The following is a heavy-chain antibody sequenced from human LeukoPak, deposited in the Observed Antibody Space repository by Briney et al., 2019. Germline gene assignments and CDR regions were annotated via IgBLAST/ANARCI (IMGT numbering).Heavy chain of an antibody. CDR3: ASTMVRGVPFDY. V-gene: IGHV3-23*01. CDR2: ISGSGGST. D-gene: IGHD3-10*01. Sequence: GGSLRLSCAASGFAFSSYAMSWVRQAPGKGLEWVSAISGSGGSTYYADSVKGRFTISRDNSKNTLYLQMNSLRAEDTAVYYCASTMVRGVPFDYWGQGTLVTVSS. CDR1: GFAFSSYA. J-gene: IGHJ4*02.